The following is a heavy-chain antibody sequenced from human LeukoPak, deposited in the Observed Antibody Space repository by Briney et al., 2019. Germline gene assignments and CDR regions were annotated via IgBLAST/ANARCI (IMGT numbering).Heavy chain of an antibody. CDR1: GFTVSSNY. J-gene: IGHJ4*02. Sequence: GGSLRLSCAASGFTVSSNYMSWLRQAPGKGLECVSVIYSGGSTYYADSVKGGFTISRDNSKNTLYLQMNSLRAEDTAVYYCARALSTYDSSGYYFDYWGQGTLVTVSS. V-gene: IGHV3-53*01. CDR2: IYSGGST. D-gene: IGHD3-22*01. CDR3: ARALSTYDSSGYYFDY.